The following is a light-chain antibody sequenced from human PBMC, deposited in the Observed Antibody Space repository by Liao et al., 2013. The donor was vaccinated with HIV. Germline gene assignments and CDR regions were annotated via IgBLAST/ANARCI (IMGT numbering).Light chain of an antibody. Sequence: SYELTQPPSVSVAPGKTARIPCGGNDIGSKSVHWYQQRPGQAPVLVISYDSDRPSGIPQRFSGSNSGNTATLTLSRVEAGDEADYYCQVWDSSSDHYVFGTGTKVTVL. CDR3: QVWDSSSDHYV. J-gene: IGLJ1*01. V-gene: IGLV3-21*01. CDR1: DIGSKS. CDR2: YDS.